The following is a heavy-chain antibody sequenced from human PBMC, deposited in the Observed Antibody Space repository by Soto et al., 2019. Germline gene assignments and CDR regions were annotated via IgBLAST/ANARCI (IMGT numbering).Heavy chain of an antibody. V-gene: IGHV4-30-2*01. Sequence: TLSLTCAVSGGSISSGGYSWSWIRQPPGKGLEWIGYIYHSGSTYYNPSLKSRVTISVDRSKNQFSLKLSSVTAGDTAVYYCARVPGPWGQGTLVTVSS. CDR3: ARVPGP. CDR1: GGSISSGGYS. CDR2: IYHSGST. J-gene: IGHJ5*02.